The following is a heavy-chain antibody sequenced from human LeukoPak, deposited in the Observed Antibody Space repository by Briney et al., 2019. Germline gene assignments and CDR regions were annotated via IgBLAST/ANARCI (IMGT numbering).Heavy chain of an antibody. J-gene: IGHJ4*02. Sequence: PGGSLRLSCAASGFTFSSYAMSWVRQAPGKGLEWVAVIWFDGSNKYYADSVKGRFTISRDNSKNTLYLQMNSLRAEDTAVYYCARDRDWGCSYCSYWGQGTLVTVSS. CDR1: GFTFSSYA. V-gene: IGHV3-33*08. D-gene: IGHD7-27*01. CDR2: IWFDGSNK. CDR3: ARDRDWGCSYCSY.